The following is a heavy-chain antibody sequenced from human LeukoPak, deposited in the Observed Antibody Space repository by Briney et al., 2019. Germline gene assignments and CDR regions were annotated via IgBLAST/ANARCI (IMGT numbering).Heavy chain of an antibody. Sequence: ASVKVSCKASGYTFTSYGVSWVRQAPGQGLEWMGWISGYNGNTHYAEKLQGRVTMTTDTSTSASYMELRSLRSDDTAVYYCARDLKDYDGSGYYLYWGQGTLVTVSS. D-gene: IGHD3-22*01. J-gene: IGHJ4*02. V-gene: IGHV1-18*01. CDR3: ARDLKDYDGSGYYLY. CDR2: ISGYNGNT. CDR1: GYTFTSYG.